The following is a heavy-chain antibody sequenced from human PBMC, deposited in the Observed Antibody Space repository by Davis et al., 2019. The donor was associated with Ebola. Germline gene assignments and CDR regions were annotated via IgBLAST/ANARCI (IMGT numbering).Heavy chain of an antibody. CDR2: ISYDGSNK. CDR3: ARDYGIAVAGMAPGVDY. CDR1: GFTFSSYA. J-gene: IGHJ4*02. V-gene: IGHV3-30-3*01. Sequence: GESLKISCAASGFTFSSYAMHWVRQAPGKGLEWVAVISYDGSNKYYADSVKGRFTISRDNSKNTLYLQMNSLRAEDTAVYYCARDYGIAVAGMAPGVDYWGQGTLVTVSS. D-gene: IGHD6-19*01.